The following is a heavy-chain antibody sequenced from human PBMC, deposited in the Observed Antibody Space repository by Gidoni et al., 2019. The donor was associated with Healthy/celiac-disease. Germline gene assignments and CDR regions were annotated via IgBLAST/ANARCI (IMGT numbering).Heavy chain of an antibody. Sequence: QLQLQESGPGLVKPSETLSLTCTVSGGSISRSRYSWGWTRQPPGKGLEWIGSLYYSGGTYYNPSLKSRVTISVDTSKNQFSLKLSSVTAADTAVYYCARDIVLMVYATFDYWGQGTLVTVSS. CDR1: GGSISRSRYS. J-gene: IGHJ4*02. V-gene: IGHV4-39*01. CDR2: LYYSGGT. CDR3: ARDIVLMVYATFDY. D-gene: IGHD2-8*01.